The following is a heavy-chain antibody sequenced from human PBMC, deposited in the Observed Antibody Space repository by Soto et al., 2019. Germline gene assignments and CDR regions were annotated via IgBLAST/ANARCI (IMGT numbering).Heavy chain of an antibody. J-gene: IGHJ6*02. D-gene: IGHD6-13*01. CDR3: ARTAAAGKYYYGVDV. V-gene: IGHV5-51*01. CDR2: IYPGDSDT. Sequence: KVSCKASGYTFTSYGISWVRQAPGKGLEWMGIIYPGDSDTRYSPSFQGQVTISADKSISTAYLQWSSLKASDTAMYYCARTAAAGKYYYGVDVWGQGTTVTVSS. CDR1: GYTFTSYG.